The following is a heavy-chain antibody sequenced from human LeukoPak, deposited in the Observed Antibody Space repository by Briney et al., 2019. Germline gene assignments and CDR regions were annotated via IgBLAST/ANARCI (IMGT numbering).Heavy chain of an antibody. CDR1: GFTFSSYW. Sequence: PGGSLRLSCAASGFTFSSYWMSWVRQAPGKGLEWVANIKQDGSEKNYVDSVKGRFTISRDNAKNSLYLQMNSLRAEDTAVYYCARDVPQVGATPFFDYWGQGTLVTVSS. CDR2: IKQDGSEK. CDR3: ARDVPQVGATPFFDY. J-gene: IGHJ4*02. D-gene: IGHD1-26*01. V-gene: IGHV3-7*01.